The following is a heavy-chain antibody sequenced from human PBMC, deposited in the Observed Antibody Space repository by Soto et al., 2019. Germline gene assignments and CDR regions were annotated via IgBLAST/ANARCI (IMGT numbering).Heavy chain of an antibody. V-gene: IGHV1-18*01. D-gene: IGHD2-2*01. CDR1: SYSLTSYG. CDR3: AREYCSSASCYGPDF. J-gene: IGHJ4*02. Sequence: ASVKVSCKASSYSLTSYGISWVRQAPGQGLEWMGWISGHDGNTKYTQKLQGRVTVTTDTSTSTAYMDLRSLRSDDTAVYYCAREYCSSASCYGPDFWGQGTLVTVSS. CDR2: ISGHDGNT.